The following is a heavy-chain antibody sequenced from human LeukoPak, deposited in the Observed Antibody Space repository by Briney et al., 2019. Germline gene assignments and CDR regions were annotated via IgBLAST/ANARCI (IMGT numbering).Heavy chain of an antibody. CDR3: ARGRSTEY. V-gene: IGHV3-7*01. CDR1: GFTFSLYW. J-gene: IGHJ4*02. Sequence: GGSLRLSCVASGFTFSLYWMTWVRQAPGKGLEWVANIKHDGSEKYYVDSVKGRFTISRDNAKKSLYLQMNSLRGEDTAVYYCARGRSTEYWGKGTLVTVSS. CDR2: IKHDGSEK.